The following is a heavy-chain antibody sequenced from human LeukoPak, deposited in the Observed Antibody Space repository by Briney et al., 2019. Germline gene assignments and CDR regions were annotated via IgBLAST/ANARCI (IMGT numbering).Heavy chain of an antibody. D-gene: IGHD5-18*01. CDR2: ISAYNGNT. V-gene: IGHV1-18*01. Sequence: ASVKLSCTASGYTFTSYGITWERQAPGQGLEWMGWISAYNGNTNYAQKFQDRVTMTTDPSTSTAYMELRSLRSDDTAMYYCARVLGIQLWGSSDYWGQGTLVTVSS. CDR3: ARVLGIQLWGSSDY. CDR1: GYTFTSYG. J-gene: IGHJ4*02.